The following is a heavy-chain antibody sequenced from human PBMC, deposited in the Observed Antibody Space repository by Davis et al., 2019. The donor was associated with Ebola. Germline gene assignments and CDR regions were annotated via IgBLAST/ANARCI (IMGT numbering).Heavy chain of an antibody. J-gene: IGHJ3*02. CDR2: IIPILGIA. Sequence: AASVKVSCKASGGTFSSYAISWVRQAPGQGLEWTGRIIPILGIANYAQKFQGRVTITADKSTSTAYMELSSLRSEDTAVYYCAFRRDGYNYAFDIWGQGTMVTVSS. CDR1: GGTFSSYA. V-gene: IGHV1-69*04. D-gene: IGHD5-24*01. CDR3: AFRRDGYNYAFDI.